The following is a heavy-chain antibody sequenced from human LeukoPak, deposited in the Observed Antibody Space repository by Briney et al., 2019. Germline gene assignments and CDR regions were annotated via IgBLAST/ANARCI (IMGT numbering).Heavy chain of an antibody. CDR2: IIPIFGTA. V-gene: IGHV1-69*05. Sequence: ASVKVSCKASGGTLSSYAISWVRQAPGQGLEWMGGIIPIFGTANYAQKFQGRVTITTDESTSTAYMELSSLRSEDTAVYYCARKVAGAYYFDYWGQGTLVTVSS. CDR3: ARKVAGAYYFDY. J-gene: IGHJ4*02. CDR1: GGTLSSYA. D-gene: IGHD6-19*01.